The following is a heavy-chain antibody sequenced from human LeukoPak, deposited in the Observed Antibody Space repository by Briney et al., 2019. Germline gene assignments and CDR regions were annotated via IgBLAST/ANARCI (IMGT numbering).Heavy chain of an antibody. CDR1: GYTFTSYG. CDR2: ISAYNGNT. J-gene: IGHJ4*02. D-gene: IGHD3-22*01. CDR3: ARASITMIVVEYYFDY. Sequence: ASVKVSCKASGYTFTSYGISWVRQAPGQGLEWMGWISAYNGNTNYAQKLQGRVTMTTDTSTSTAYMELRSLRSDDTAVYYCARASITMIVVEYYFDYWGQGTLVTVSS. V-gene: IGHV1-18*01.